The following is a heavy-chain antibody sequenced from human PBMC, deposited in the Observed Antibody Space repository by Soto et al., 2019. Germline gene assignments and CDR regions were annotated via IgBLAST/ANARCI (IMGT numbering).Heavy chain of an antibody. CDR1: GGFISSDKYY. D-gene: IGHD4-17*01. CDR2: IYHTGTT. J-gene: IGHJ5*01. Sequence: SETLSLTCIVSGGFISSDKYYWSWIRQSPGKGLEWIGFIYHTGTTHYNPSVKSRVNILLDKSKDQFSLELTSVTAADTAIYYCATVLHDYGTNWVDSWGQGILVTVSS. V-gene: IGHV4-30-4*01. CDR3: ATVLHDYGTNWVDS.